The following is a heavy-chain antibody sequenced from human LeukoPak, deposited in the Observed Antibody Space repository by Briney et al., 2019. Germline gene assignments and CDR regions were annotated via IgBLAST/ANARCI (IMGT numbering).Heavy chain of an antibody. CDR2: IYYSGST. V-gene: IGHV4-31*03. Sequence: PSQTLSLTCTVSGGSISSGGYYWSWIGQHPGKGLEWIGYIYYSGSTYYNPSLKSRVTISVDTSKNQFSLKLSSVTAADTAVYYCARGNLDSSGYYCDWGQGTLVTVSS. CDR1: GGSISSGGYY. J-gene: IGHJ4*02. CDR3: ARGNLDSSGYYCD. D-gene: IGHD3-22*01.